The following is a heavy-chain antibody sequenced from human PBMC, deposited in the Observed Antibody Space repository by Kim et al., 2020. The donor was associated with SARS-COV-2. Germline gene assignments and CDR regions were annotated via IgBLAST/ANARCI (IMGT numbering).Heavy chain of an antibody. V-gene: IGHV1-8*01. Sequence: ASVKVSCKAFGYTFTSYDINWVRQATGQGLEWMGWMNPNSGNTGYAQKFQGRVTMTRNTSMSTAYMELSSLRSEDTAVYYCARSSRITMVQGGIINYYYGMDVWATGPRSPS. CDR3: ARSSRITMVQGGIINYYYGMDV. J-gene: IGHJ6*02. D-gene: IGHD3-10*01. CDR1: GYTFTSYD. CDR2: MNPNSGNT.